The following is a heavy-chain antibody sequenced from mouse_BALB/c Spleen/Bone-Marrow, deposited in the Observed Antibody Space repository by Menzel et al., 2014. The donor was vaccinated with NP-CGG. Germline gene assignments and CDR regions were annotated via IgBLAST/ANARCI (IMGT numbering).Heavy chain of an antibody. J-gene: IGHJ4*01. Sequence: DVPLVESGGGLVKPGGSLKLSCAASGFTFSRYSMSWVRQTPEKRLEWVATISSGGGNTYYPDSVKGRFTISRVNAKNNLYLQMSSLRSEDTALYYCVRSSPYYNVKGGDYAMDHWGQGTSGTVSS. CDR1: GFTFSRYS. CDR2: ISSGGGNT. D-gene: IGHD2-10*01. CDR3: VRSSPYYNVKGGDYAMDH. V-gene: IGHV5-9*03.